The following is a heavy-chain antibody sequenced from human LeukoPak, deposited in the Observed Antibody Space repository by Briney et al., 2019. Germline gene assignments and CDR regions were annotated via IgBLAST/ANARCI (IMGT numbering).Heavy chain of an antibody. CDR3: ARIFGVVNVDY. J-gene: IGHJ4*02. D-gene: IGHD3-3*01. CDR1: GYTFTGYY. V-gene: IGHV1-2*02. CDR2: INPNSGGT. Sequence: ASVKVSCKASGYTFTGYYMHWVREAPGQGLEWMGWINPNSGGTHYAQKFQGRVTMTRDTSISTAYMELSRLRSDDTAVYYCARIFGVVNVDYWGQGTLVTVSS.